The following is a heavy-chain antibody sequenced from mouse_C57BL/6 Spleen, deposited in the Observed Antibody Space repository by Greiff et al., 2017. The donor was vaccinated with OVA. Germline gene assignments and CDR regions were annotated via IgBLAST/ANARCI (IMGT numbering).Heavy chain of an antibody. CDR1: GYAFSSYW. Sequence: VQLQQSGAELVKPGASVKISCKASGYAFSSYWLNWVKQRPGKGLEWIGQIYPGDGDPNYNGKFKGKATLTADKSSSTAYMQLSSLTSEGSAVYFCAREGYDGSSIAYWGKGTLVTVSA. CDR3: AREGYDGSSIAY. D-gene: IGHD1-1*01. V-gene: IGHV1-80*01. J-gene: IGHJ3*01. CDR2: IYPGDGDP.